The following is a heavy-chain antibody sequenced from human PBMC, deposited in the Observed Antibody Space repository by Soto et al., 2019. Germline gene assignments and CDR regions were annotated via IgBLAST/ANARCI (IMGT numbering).Heavy chain of an antibody. CDR2: IYYSGST. Sequence: QVQLQESGPGLVKPSETLSLTCTVSGGSISSYYWSWIRQPPGKGLEWIGYIYYSGSTNYNPSLKSRVTISVDTSKNQFSLKLSSVTAADTAVYYCAREESYRRAFDYWGQGTLVTVSS. V-gene: IGHV4-59*01. J-gene: IGHJ4*02. CDR1: GGSISSYY. D-gene: IGHD1-26*01. CDR3: AREESYRRAFDY.